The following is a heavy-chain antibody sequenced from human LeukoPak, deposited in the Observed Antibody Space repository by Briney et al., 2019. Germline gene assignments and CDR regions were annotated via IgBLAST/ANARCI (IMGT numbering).Heavy chain of an antibody. CDR2: SDYSGGS. CDR3: ARDPGIAVAGDWYFDL. CDR1: GDSFTSVTDY. D-gene: IGHD6-19*01. Sequence: PSETLSLTCTVSGDSFTSVTDYWAWLRQPPGTGLEWIASSDYSGGSYYNPSLESRVAISADMSKNQISLKLTSVTGADTAVYYCARDPGIAVAGDWYFDLWGRGTLVTVSS. V-gene: IGHV4-39*07. J-gene: IGHJ2*01.